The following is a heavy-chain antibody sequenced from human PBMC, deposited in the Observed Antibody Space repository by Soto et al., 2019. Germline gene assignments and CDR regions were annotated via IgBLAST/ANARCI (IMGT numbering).Heavy chain of an antibody. D-gene: IGHD1-26*01. CDR2: VYYGGST. CDR3: ARFLSGSYYNLDN. CDR1: GSPTNTYY. V-gene: IGHV4-59*01. J-gene: IGHJ4*02. Sequence: SETLSLPCSVSGSPTNTYYWRWIRQPPGKGLEWIGFVYYGGSTNYNRSLKSRVTISIDTSKNQFSLRLTSVNAADTAVYYCARFLSGSYYNLDNWGQGTLVTVSS.